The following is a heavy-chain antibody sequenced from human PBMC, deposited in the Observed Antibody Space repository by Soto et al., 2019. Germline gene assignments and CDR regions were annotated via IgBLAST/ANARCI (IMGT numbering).Heavy chain of an antibody. CDR3: ARHVLVQLAPPEPILGYYRYGLDV. CDR1: GYNFTSYS. D-gene: IGHD6-6*01. Sequence: PGESLKISCKASGYNFTSYSIGWVRQMHGKGLEWMGIIYPGDTDARYSPSFLGQVTISADKSISTAYLQWSSLKASDAAIYYCARHVLVQLAPPEPILGYYRYGLDVWGQGTTVTVSS. V-gene: IGHV5-51*01. J-gene: IGHJ6*02. CDR2: IYPGDTDA.